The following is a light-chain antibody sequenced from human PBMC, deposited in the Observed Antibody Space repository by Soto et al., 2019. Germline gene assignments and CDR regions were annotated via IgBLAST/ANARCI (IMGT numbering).Light chain of an antibody. Sequence: EIEMTQSPATLSVSPGERATLSCRASQSISSDLAWYQQKPGHPPRLLIYDASTRATGIPARFSGSGSGTEFTLTISSLQSEDFAVYYCQQYRGLAFGGGTKVEI. CDR2: DAS. V-gene: IGKV3-15*01. CDR1: QSISSD. J-gene: IGKJ4*01. CDR3: QQYRGLA.